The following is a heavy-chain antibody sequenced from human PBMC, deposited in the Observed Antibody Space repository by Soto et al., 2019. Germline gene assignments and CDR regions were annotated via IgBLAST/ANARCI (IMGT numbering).Heavy chain of an antibody. CDR1: GYTFTSYA. J-gene: IGHJ6*02. CDR3: AREGTGTTGYYYYGMDV. D-gene: IGHD1-1*01. CDR2: INTNTGNP. Sequence: QVQLVQSGSELKKPGASVKVSCKASGYTFTSYAMNWVRQAPGQGLEWMGWINTNTGNPTYAQGFTGRFVFSLDTSVGTAYLQICSLKAEDTAVYYCAREGTGTTGYYYYGMDVWGQGTTVTVSS. V-gene: IGHV7-4-1*01.